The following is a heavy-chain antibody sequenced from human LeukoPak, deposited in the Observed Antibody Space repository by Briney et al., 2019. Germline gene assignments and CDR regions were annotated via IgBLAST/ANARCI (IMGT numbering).Heavy chain of an antibody. CDR1: GYSFTSYW. Sequence: GESLKISCKGSGYSFTSYWIGWVRQMPGKGLEWMGIIYPGDSDTRYSPSFQGRVTISADKSISTAYLQWSSLKASDTAMYYCARQRYSSSWYYAFDIWGQGTMVTVSS. D-gene: IGHD6-13*01. CDR3: ARQRYSSSWYYAFDI. J-gene: IGHJ3*02. V-gene: IGHV5-51*01. CDR2: IYPGDSDT.